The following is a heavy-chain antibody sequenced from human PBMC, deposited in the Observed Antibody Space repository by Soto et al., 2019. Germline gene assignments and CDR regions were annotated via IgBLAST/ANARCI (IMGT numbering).Heavy chain of an antibody. CDR1: GFTFSSYA. CDR2: ISGSGGST. V-gene: IGHV3-23*01. J-gene: IGHJ4*02. D-gene: IGHD3-3*01. CDR3: AHRVIRTVFGLVTTTAIYFDF. Sequence: LGGSLRLSCAASGFTFSSYAMSWVRQAPGKGLEWVSAISGSGGSTYYADSVKGRFTISRDNSKNTLYLQMNSLRAEDTAVYYCAHRVIRTVFGLVTTTAIYFDFWGQGTPVTVSS.